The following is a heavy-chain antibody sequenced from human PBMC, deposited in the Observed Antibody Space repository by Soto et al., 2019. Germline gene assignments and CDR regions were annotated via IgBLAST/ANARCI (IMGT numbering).Heavy chain of an antibody. CDR1: GGSISSYY. Sequence: PSETLSLTCTVSGGSISSYYWSWIRQPPGKGLEWIGYIYYSGSTNYNPSLKSRVTMSVDTSKNQFSLKLSSVTAADTAVYYCARRYGGNFAYWGQGTLVTVSP. CDR2: IYYSGST. V-gene: IGHV4-59*01. J-gene: IGHJ4*02. D-gene: IGHD4-17*01. CDR3: ARRYGGNFAY.